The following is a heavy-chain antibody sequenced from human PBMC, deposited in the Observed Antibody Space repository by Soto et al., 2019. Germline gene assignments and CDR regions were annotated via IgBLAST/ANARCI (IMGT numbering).Heavy chain of an antibody. CDR2: ISAYNGNT. CDR1: GYTFTSYG. V-gene: IGHV1-18*01. CDR3: ARSSAYSYGFYY. Sequence: ASVKVSCKDSGYTFTSYGISWVRQAPGQGIEWMGWISAYNGNTNYAQKLQGRVTMTTDTSTSTAYLELRSLRSDDTAVYYCARSSAYSYGFYYWGQGTLVTVSS. J-gene: IGHJ4*02. D-gene: IGHD5-18*01.